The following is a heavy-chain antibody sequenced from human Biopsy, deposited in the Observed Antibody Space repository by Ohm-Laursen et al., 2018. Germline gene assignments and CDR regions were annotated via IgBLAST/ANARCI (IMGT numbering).Heavy chain of an antibody. Sequence: SETLSLTCTVSGDSISSDFWSWIRQPPGKGLQWIGYVYYTGSTDYNPSLQSRVTISVDTSNNHFSLRLRSVTPADTAIYYCARDRGYYSDRTVPGYFDLWGRGTLVTVSS. V-gene: IGHV4-59*01. CDR2: VYYTGST. CDR1: GDSISSDF. J-gene: IGHJ2*01. D-gene: IGHD3-22*01. CDR3: ARDRGYYSDRTVPGYFDL.